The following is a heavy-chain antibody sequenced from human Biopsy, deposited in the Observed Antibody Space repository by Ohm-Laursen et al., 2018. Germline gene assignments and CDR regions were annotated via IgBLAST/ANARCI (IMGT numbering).Heavy chain of an antibody. D-gene: IGHD4-17*01. CDR3: ARGLTVLNYFYGLGL. V-gene: IGHV3-7*01. Sequence: SLRLSCSASGFIFRDYWLTWVRQAPGKGLEWVGNIHRFIISTDNAKNLLYLQMNSLRIEDTAVYYCARGLTVLNYFYGLGLWGQGTTVTVSS. CDR2: I. CDR1: GFIFRDYW. J-gene: IGHJ6*02.